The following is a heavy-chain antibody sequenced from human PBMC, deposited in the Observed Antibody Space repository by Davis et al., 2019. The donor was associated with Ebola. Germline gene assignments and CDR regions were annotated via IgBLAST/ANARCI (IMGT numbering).Heavy chain of an antibody. J-gene: IGHJ6*02. CDR1: GFTFSSYS. V-gene: IGHV3-48*02. CDR3: AREGVVVADVLYYYYGMDV. D-gene: IGHD2-15*01. CDR2: ISSSSSTI. Sequence: GGSLRPPCAAPGFTFSSYSMNWDRQAPGKGPEWVSYISSSSSTIYYVDSVKGRFTISRDNAKNSLYLQMNSLRDEDTAVYYCAREGVVVADVLYYYYGMDVWGQGTTVTVSS.